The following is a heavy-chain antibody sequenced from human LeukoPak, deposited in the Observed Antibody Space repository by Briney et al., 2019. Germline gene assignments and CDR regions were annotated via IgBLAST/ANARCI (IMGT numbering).Heavy chain of an antibody. CDR2: IYTSGST. D-gene: IGHD3-16*01. Sequence: SETLSLTCTVSGGSISSGSYYWRWIRQPAGKGLEWIGRIYTSGSTNYNPSLNSRVTISVDTSKNQFSLKLSSVTAADTAVYYCARDSYDYVWGSSNFDYWGQGTLVTVSS. CDR1: GGSISSGSYY. CDR3: ARDSYDYVWGSSNFDY. V-gene: IGHV4-61*02. J-gene: IGHJ4*02.